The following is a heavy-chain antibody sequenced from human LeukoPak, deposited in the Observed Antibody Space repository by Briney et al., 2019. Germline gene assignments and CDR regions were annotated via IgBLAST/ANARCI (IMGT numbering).Heavy chain of an antibody. CDR3: ARTTEAHSWRTRYYDYYMDV. CDR1: GGSISSGSYY. D-gene: IGHD6-13*01. J-gene: IGHJ6*03. V-gene: IGHV4-61*02. Sequence: SQTLSLTCTVSGGSISSGSYYWSWIRQPAGKGLEWIGRIHTSGSTNYNPSLKSRVTISVDTSKNQFSLKLSSVTAADTAVYYCARTTEAHSWRTRYYDYYMDVWGKGTTVTVSS. CDR2: IHTSGST.